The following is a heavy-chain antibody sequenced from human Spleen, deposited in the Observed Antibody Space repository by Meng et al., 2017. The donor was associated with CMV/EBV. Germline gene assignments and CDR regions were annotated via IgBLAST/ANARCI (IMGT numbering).Heavy chain of an antibody. Sequence: FTFRTYAMHWVRQMPAKGLEWLAVISDDGVNTYYASSVKGRFTLSRDNSKNTLYLQMNNLKTEDRAVYYCTRARDKSAAMEPDCFDIWGQGTVVTVSS. V-gene: IGHV3-30*04. CDR3: TRARDKSAAMEPDCFDI. CDR2: ISDDGVNT. D-gene: IGHD2-2*01. J-gene: IGHJ3*02. CDR1: FTFRTYA.